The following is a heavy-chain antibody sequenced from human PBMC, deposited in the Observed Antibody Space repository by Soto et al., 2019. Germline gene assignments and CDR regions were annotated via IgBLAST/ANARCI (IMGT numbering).Heavy chain of an antibody. J-gene: IGHJ4*02. CDR2: IYYSGST. Sequence: SETLSLTCTVSGGSISSSSYYWGWIRQPPGKGLEWIGSIYYSGSTYYNPSLKSRVTISVDTSKNQFSLKLSSVTAADTAVYYCARALDYGDYHADFDYWGQGTLVTVSS. D-gene: IGHD4-17*01. CDR3: ARALDYGDYHADFDY. V-gene: IGHV4-39*01. CDR1: GGSISSSSYY.